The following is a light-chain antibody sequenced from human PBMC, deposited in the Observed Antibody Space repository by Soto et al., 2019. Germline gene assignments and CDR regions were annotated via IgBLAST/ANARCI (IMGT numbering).Light chain of an antibody. CDR1: QSISSY. Sequence: DIQMTQSPSSLSASVGDRVTITCRASQSISSYLNWYQQKPGKVPKLLIYAASSLQSGVPSRFSGSGSGTDFTLTISSLQPEDFATYYCQQSYRTPRPFGQGTNGDIK. V-gene: IGKV1-39*01. CDR2: AAS. J-gene: IGKJ1*01. CDR3: QQSYRTPRP.